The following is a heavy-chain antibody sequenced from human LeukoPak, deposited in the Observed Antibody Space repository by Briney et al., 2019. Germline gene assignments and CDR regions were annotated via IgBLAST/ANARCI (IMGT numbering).Heavy chain of an antibody. CDR1: GGTFSSYA. D-gene: IGHD6-6*01. Sequence: ASVKVSCKASGGTFSSYAISWVRQAPGQGLEWMGGIIPIFGTANYAQKFQGRVTITTDESTSTAYMELSSLRSEDTAVYYCARGLIAARGAHDAFDIWGQGTMVTVSS. V-gene: IGHV1-69*05. CDR3: ARGLIAARGAHDAFDI. CDR2: IIPIFGTA. J-gene: IGHJ3*02.